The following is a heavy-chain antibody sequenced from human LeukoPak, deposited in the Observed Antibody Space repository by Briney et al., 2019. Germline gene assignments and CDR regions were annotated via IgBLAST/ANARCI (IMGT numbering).Heavy chain of an antibody. CDR1: GFTLTNYG. CDR2: INPNSGGT. D-gene: IGHD6-6*01. CDR3: ARGGRFGYSSSSALSPPDY. V-gene: IGHV1-2*02. J-gene: IGHJ4*02. Sequence: VASVKVSCKASGFTLTNYGISWVRQAPGQGLEWMGWINPNSGGTNYAQKFQGRVTMTRDTSISTAYMELSRLRSDDTAVYYCARGGRFGYSSSSALSPPDYWGQGTLLTVSS.